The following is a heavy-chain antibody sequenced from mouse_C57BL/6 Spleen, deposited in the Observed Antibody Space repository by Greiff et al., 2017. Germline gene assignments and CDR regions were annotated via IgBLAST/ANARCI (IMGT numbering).Heavy chain of an antibody. CDR2: IDPSDSYT. V-gene: IGHV1-69*01. J-gene: IGHJ2*01. D-gene: IGHD4-1*01. CDR1: GYTFTSYW. Sequence: QVQLKQPGAELVMPGASVKLSCKASGYTFTSYWMHWVKQRPGQGLEWIGEIDPSDSYTNYNQKFKGKSTLTVDKSSSTAYMQLSSLTSEDSAVYYCARRWDFYYFDYWGQGTTLTVSS. CDR3: ARRWDFYYFDY.